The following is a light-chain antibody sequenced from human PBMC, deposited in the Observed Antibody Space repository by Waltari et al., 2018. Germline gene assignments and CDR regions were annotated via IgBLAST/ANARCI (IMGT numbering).Light chain of an antibody. CDR2: DTS. J-gene: IGKJ4*01. V-gene: IGKV3-11*01. Sequence: EVVLTQSPVTLSLAAGERATLSCRASESVSNYLAWYQQKPGQSPSLLIYDTSKRATGIPARFSGSGYGTDFTLTINNLEAEDFALYYCQQGSILPLTFGGGTNVEIK. CDR3: QQGSILPLT. CDR1: ESVSNY.